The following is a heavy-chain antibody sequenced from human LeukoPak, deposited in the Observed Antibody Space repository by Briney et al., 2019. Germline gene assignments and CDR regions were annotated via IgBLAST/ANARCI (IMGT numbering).Heavy chain of an antibody. J-gene: IGHJ3*02. V-gene: IGHV3-21*01. CDR1: GFTFSSDS. CDR2: VSSSSSER. CDR3: ACLSAIDI. Sequence: GGSLRLSCAASGFTFSSDSMNWGRKAPGKGLGWVSSVSSSSSERYYDDSVMDRFTISRDNAKNSLYLQMNSPRAEDTALYYCACLSAIDIWGQGTMVTVSS.